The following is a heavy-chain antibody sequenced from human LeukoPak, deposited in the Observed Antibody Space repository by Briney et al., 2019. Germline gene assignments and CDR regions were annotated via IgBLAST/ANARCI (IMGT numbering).Heavy chain of an antibody. Sequence: GGSLRLSCAASGFTFNDAWMTWVRQAPGKGLEWVGRIKNKVDGGTTDYAVPVKGRFTISRDDSKNTLYLQMNSLTTEDTAVYYCTTNTVNYYDVSGYYTDYWGQGTLVTVSS. CDR2: IKNKVDGGTT. CDR3: TTNTVNYYDVSGYYTDY. V-gene: IGHV3-15*01. CDR1: GFTFNDAW. D-gene: IGHD3-22*01. J-gene: IGHJ4*02.